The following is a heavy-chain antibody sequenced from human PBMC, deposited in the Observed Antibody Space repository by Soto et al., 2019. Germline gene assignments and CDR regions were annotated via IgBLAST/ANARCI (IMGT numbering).Heavy chain of an antibody. CDR2: IWYDGSNK. Sequence: QVQLVESGGGVVQPGRSLRLSCAASGFTFSSYGMHWVRQAPGKGLEWVAVIWYDGSNKYYADSVKGRFTISRDNSKNTLYLQMNSLRAEDTAVYYCAIGPYYYGSGSLDYWGQGTLVTVSS. CDR3: AIGPYYYGSGSLDY. J-gene: IGHJ4*02. CDR1: GFTFSSYG. D-gene: IGHD3-10*01. V-gene: IGHV3-33*01.